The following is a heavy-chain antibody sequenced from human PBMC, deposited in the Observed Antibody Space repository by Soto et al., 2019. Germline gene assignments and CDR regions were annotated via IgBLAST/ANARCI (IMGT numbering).Heavy chain of an antibody. CDR1: GYTFTSYD. Sequence: QVQLEQSGAEVKKPGASVKVSCKASGYTFTSYDINWVRQATGQGLERMGWMNPNSGNTGYAQKFQGRVIMTRNTSISKVYMELRSLRSDGTAVYYCAGHQYNWIHNPPYPPHYNYSMDVWGHGTTVTVSS. D-gene: IGHD1-1*01. J-gene: IGHJ6*02. CDR2: MNPNSGNT. V-gene: IGHV1-8*01. CDR3: AGHQYNWIHNPPYPPHYNYSMDV.